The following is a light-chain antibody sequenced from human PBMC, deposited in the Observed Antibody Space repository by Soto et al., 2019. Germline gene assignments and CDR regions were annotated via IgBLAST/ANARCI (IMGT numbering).Light chain of an antibody. CDR2: AAS. J-gene: IGKJ2*01. CDR1: QGISTW. V-gene: IGKV1-12*01. Sequence: DLQMTQSPSSVSASVGDRVTITCRASQGISTWLAWYQQKPGSAPKLLIYAASSLQSGVPSRFSGSGSGTYFTLTITSLQPDDFATYYCLQSDSFPHTFGQGTKLQIK. CDR3: LQSDSFPHT.